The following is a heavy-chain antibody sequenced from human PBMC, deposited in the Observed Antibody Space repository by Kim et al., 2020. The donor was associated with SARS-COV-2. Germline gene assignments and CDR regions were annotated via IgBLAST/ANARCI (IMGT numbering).Heavy chain of an antibody. Sequence: SETLSLTCTVSGGSISSYYWSWIRQPPGKGLEWIGYIYYSGSTNYNPSLKSRVTISVDTSKNQFSLKLSSVTAADTAVYYCARGRDGYNSFDYWGQGTLVTVSS. CDR1: GGSISSYY. J-gene: IGHJ4*02. CDR3: ARGRDGYNSFDY. D-gene: IGHD5-12*01. CDR2: IYYSGST. V-gene: IGHV4-59*08.